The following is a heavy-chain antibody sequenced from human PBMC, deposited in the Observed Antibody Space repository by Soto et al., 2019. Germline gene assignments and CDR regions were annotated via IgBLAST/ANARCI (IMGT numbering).Heavy chain of an antibody. CDR1: GGSISSYY. Sequence: SETLSLTCTVSGGSISSYYWSWIRQPPGKGLEWIGYIYYSGSTNYNPSLKSRVTISVDTSKNQFSLKLSSVTAADTAVYYCARPLTPDYWYFDPWGRGTLVTVSS. D-gene: IGHD3-9*01. V-gene: IGHV4-59*01. J-gene: IGHJ2*01. CDR3: ARPLTPDYWYFDP. CDR2: IYYSGST.